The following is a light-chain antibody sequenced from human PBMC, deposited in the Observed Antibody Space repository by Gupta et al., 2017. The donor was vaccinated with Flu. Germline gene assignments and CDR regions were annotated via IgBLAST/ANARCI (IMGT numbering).Light chain of an antibody. V-gene: IGKV1-39*01. Sequence: DIQMTQSPSSLSASVGDRVTITCRASQSISSYLNWYQQKPGKAPKLLIYAASSLQSGVPSRFSGSGYGTDFTLTSSRRQPEDFANYYGQQSYSIPTFGQGTXLEIK. CDR2: AAS. CDR1: QSISSY. J-gene: IGKJ2*01. CDR3: QQSYSIPT.